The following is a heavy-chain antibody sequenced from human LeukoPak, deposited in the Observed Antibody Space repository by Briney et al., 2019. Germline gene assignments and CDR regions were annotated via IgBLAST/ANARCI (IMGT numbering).Heavy chain of an antibody. J-gene: IGHJ4*02. CDR1: GYTFTGYY. CDR3: ARGTVAGICFDF. CDR2: INPSGGST. Sequence: ASVKVSCKASGYTFTGYYMHWVRQPPGQGLEWMGIINPSGGSTSYAQKFQGRVTMTRDTSTSTVYMELSSLRSEDTAVYYCARGTVAGICFDFWGQGTLVTVSS. V-gene: IGHV1-46*01. D-gene: IGHD6-19*01.